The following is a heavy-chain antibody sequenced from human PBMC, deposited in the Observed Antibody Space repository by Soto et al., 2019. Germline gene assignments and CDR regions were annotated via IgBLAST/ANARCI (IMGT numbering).Heavy chain of an antibody. CDR1: GYTFSTYG. V-gene: IGHV1-18*01. CDR2: IGADNGDT. Sequence: QVQLVQSGAEVKKPGASVKVSCKASGYTFSTYGFSWVRQAPGQGLEWMGWIGADNGDTNYAQNFQGRVTMTTDTATTTSYMELWSLTSDDTAGYFCARDWKGAEGFDPWGQGTLVTVSS. J-gene: IGHJ5*02. CDR3: ARDWKGAEGFDP. D-gene: IGHD1-1*01.